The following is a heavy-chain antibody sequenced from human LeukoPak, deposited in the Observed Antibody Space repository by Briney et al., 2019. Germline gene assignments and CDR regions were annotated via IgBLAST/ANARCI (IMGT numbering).Heavy chain of an antibody. CDR1: GFTFDDYA. CDR2: ISGDGGST. D-gene: IGHD4-17*01. CDR3: ARKSDYYGDYALG. Sequence: GGSLRLSCAASGFTFDDYAMHWVRQAPGKGLEWVSLISGDGGSTYYADSVKGRFTISRDNAKNSLYLQMNSLRAEDTAVYYCARKSDYYGDYALGWGQGTMVTVSS. V-gene: IGHV3-43*02. J-gene: IGHJ3*01.